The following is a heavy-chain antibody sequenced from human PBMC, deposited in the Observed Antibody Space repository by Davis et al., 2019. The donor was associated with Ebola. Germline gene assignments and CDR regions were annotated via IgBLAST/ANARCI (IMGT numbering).Heavy chain of an antibody. Sequence: PGGSLRLSCAASGFTFSSYGMHWVRQAPGKGLEWVAVISYDGSNKHYADSVKGRFTISRDNSKNTLYLQMNSLRAEDTAVYYCAKRDRLDYWGQGTLVTVSS. V-gene: IGHV3-30*18. J-gene: IGHJ4*02. CDR1: GFTFSSYG. D-gene: IGHD2-15*01. CDR3: AKRDRLDY. CDR2: ISYDGSNK.